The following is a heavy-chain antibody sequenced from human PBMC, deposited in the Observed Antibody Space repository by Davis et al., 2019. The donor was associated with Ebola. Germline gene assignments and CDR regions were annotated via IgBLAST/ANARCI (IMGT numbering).Heavy chain of an antibody. CDR1: GFTVSSNH. CDR2: IYDQST. D-gene: IGHD6-19*01. V-gene: IGHV3-53*05. J-gene: IGHJ4*02. Sequence: GESLKISCTASGFTVSSNHMSWVRQALGKGLEWVSVIYDQSTAYADAVRGRFIISRDKSNNTLYREMSSLRVDDTAFYYCATTQWLREFDNWSQGTLVTVSS. CDR3: ATTQWLREFDN.